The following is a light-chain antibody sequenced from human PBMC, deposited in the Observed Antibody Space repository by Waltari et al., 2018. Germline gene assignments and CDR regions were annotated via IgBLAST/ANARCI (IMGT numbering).Light chain of an antibody. J-gene: IGKJ1*01. Sequence: EIELTQSPGPLSLSPGERATLACRASQSVGRYLAWYQQNPGQAPRLLIYDASTRATGFPDRFSGSGSGTDFSLTISRLESEDFAVYYCQKYVNLPATFGQGTKVKSN. CDR3: QKYVNLPAT. V-gene: IGKV3-20*01. CDR2: DAS. CDR1: QSVGRY.